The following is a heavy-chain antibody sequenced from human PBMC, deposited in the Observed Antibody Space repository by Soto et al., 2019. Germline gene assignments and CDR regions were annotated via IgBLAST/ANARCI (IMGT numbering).Heavy chain of an antibody. V-gene: IGHV3-23*01. J-gene: IGHJ4*02. Sequence: EVQLLESGGGLVQPGGSLRLSCAASGFTFSSYAMSWVRQAPGKWLEWVSAIGGSGGSTYYAEAVKGRFTISRDNAKNTLYLQMNSLRAEDTAVYYCAKDSGDDYGSYWGQGTLVTVSS. CDR3: AKDSGDDYGSY. CDR2: IGGSGGST. CDR1: GFTFSSYA. D-gene: IGHD4-17*01.